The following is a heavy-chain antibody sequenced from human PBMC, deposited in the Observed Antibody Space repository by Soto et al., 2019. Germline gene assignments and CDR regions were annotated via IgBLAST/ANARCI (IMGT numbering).Heavy chain of an antibody. V-gene: IGHV1-2*02. CDR1: GYTFSDYY. Sequence: ASVKVSCKASGYTFSDYYIHWVRQAPVQGLEWMGWINPNSGGTKYAPKFQDGVTMTRETSNTTAYMELSRLRSGDTAVYYCAREPATAKPEGVDFWGQGTLVTVSS. CDR3: AREPATAKPEGVDF. J-gene: IGHJ4*02. CDR2: INPNSGGT. D-gene: IGHD1-1*01.